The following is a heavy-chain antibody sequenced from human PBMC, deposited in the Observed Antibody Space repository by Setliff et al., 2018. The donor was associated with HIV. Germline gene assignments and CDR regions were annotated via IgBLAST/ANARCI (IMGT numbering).Heavy chain of an antibody. CDR2: IYTSGST. CDR3: ARGTGYYYDSSGSNCFDP. CDR1: GGSISSGNYF. J-gene: IGHJ5*02. D-gene: IGHD3-22*01. V-gene: IGHV4-61*02. Sequence: PSETLSLTCTVSGGSISSGNYFWNWIRQPAGKGLEWIGRIYTSGSTHYNPSLESRVTMSVDTSKNQFSLKLSSVTAADTAVYYCARGTGYYYDSSGSNCFDPWGQGTLVTVSS.